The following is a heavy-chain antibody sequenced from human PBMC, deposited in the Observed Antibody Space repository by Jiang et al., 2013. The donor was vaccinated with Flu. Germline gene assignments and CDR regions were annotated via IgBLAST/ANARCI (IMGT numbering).Heavy chain of an antibody. J-gene: IGHJ4*02. V-gene: IGHV6-1*01. CDR2: TYYRSKWYN. Sequence: QTLSLTCAISGDSVSSNSAAWNWIRQSPSRGLEWLGRTYYRSKWYNDYAVSVTSRITINPDTSKNHFSLQLNSVTPEDTAVYYCAREARSGSPTGRRPFDYWGQGTLVTVSS. CDR1: GDSVSSNSAA. CDR3: AREARSGSPTGRRPFDY. D-gene: IGHD1-26*01.